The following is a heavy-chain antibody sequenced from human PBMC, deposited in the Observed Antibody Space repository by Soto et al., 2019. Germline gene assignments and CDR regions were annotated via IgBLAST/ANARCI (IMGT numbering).Heavy chain of an antibody. Sequence: ASVKVSCKASGYTFTSYGISWVRQAPGQGLEWLGWISAYNGNTNYAQKLQGRVTMTTDTSTSTAYMELRSLRSDDTAVYYCATSPTGTQGFDYWGQGTLVTVSS. CDR2: ISAYNGNT. V-gene: IGHV1-18*01. CDR1: GYTFTSYG. J-gene: IGHJ4*02. CDR3: ATSPTGTQGFDY. D-gene: IGHD1-1*01.